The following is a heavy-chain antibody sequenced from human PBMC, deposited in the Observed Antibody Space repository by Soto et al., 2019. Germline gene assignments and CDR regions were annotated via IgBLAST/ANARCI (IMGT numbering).Heavy chain of an antibody. CDR1: GFSLSTSGVG. D-gene: IGHD4-17*01. Sequence: QITLKESGPTLVKPTQTLTLTCTFSGFSLSTSGVGVGWIRQPPGKALEWLALIYWDDDKRYSPSLKSRLTLTKDTSKNQVVLTMTNMDPVDTATYYCAHRRMGTVMGDWFDPWGQGTLVTVSS. V-gene: IGHV2-5*02. J-gene: IGHJ5*02. CDR3: AHRRMGTVMGDWFDP. CDR2: IYWDDDK.